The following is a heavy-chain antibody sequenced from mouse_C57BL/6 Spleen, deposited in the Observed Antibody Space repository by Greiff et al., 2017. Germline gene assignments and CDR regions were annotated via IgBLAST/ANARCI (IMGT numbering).Heavy chain of an antibody. D-gene: IGHD2-1*01. Sequence: EVQLMESGPELVKPGASVKMSCKASGYTFTDYNMHWVKQSHGKSLEWIGYINPNNGCTSYNQKFKGKDTLTVNKSSSTAYMELRSLTSEDSAVXYCARDYGNFAWFAYWGQGTLVTVSA. J-gene: IGHJ3*01. V-gene: IGHV1-22*01. CDR1: GYTFTDYN. CDR2: INPNNGCT. CDR3: ARDYGNFAWFAY.